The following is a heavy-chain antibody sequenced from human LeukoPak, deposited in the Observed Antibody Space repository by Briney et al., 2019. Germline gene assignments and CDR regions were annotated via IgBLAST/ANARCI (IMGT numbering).Heavy chain of an antibody. V-gene: IGHV4-59*08. Sequence: PSETLSLTCTVSGDSLSTYYWTWIRQTPGKGLEWIGNLYHSGAADYNPSLKTRVTTSVDTAKDQFSLSLSSSTAAPTAVYFCARLGKTYYLDVWGTGTPVTVSS. D-gene: IGHD1/OR15-1a*01. CDR2: LYHSGAA. CDR3: ARLGKTYYLDV. CDR1: GDSLSTYY. J-gene: IGHJ6*03.